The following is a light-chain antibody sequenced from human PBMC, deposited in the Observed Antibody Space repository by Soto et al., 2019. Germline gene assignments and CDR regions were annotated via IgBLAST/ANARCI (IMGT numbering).Light chain of an antibody. CDR2: GAS. CDR1: QSVSSNF. CDR3: QQYDSSPVT. V-gene: IGKV3-20*01. J-gene: IGKJ1*01. Sequence: EIVLTQSPGTLSLSRGERATLSCRASQSVSSNFLAWYQQKPGQAPRLLIYGASSRATGIHDRFSGSGSGTDFTLTISRLEPEDFAVYYCQQYDSSPVTFGQGTKVEIK.